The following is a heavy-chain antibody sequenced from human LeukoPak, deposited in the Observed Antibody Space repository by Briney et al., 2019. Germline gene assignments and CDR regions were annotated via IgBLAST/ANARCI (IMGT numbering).Heavy chain of an antibody. CDR3: AKDGSAYYDFWSGSGAFDI. D-gene: IGHD3-3*01. V-gene: IGHV3-30*02. J-gene: IGHJ3*02. CDR1: GFTFSSYG. Sequence: GGSLRLSCAASGFTFSSYGMHWVRQAPGKGLEWVAFIRYDGSNKYYADSVKGRFTISRDNSKNTLYLQMNSLRAEDTAVYYCAKDGSAYYDFWSGSGAFDIWGQGTMVTVSS. CDR2: IRYDGSNK.